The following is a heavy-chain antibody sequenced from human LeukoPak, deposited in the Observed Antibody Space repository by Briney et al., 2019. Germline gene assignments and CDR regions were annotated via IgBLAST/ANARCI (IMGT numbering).Heavy chain of an antibody. CDR2: ISYDGSQK. Sequence: GKSLRLSCAASGFTFNNYAMHWVRQAPGKGLEWVTFISYDGSQKYYGDSMEGRFTISRDNSKNTLYLQMNSLRAEDTAVYYCARDLTVGAIFIANAGVDYWGQGTLVSVSS. D-gene: IGHD1-26*01. CDR1: GFTFNNYA. V-gene: IGHV3-30*03. J-gene: IGHJ4*02. CDR3: ARDLTVGAIFIANAGVDY.